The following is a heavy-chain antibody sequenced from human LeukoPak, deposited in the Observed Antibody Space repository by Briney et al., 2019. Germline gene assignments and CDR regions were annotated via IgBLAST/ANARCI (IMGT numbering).Heavy chain of an antibody. Sequence: GESLKISCKGSGCSFTSYWIGWVRQMPGKGLEWMGIIYPGDSDTRYSPSFQGQVTISADKSVSTAYLQWSSLKASDTAMYYCARPSYYYGSGRDGMDVWGQGTTVTVSS. V-gene: IGHV5-51*01. J-gene: IGHJ6*02. D-gene: IGHD3-10*01. CDR3: ARPSYYYGSGRDGMDV. CDR2: IYPGDSDT. CDR1: GCSFTSYW.